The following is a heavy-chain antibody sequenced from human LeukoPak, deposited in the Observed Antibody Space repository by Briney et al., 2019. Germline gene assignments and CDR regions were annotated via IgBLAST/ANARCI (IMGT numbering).Heavy chain of an antibody. J-gene: IGHJ4*02. Sequence: GGSLRLSCAASGFTFDDYAMHWVRQAPGKGLEWVSGISWNSGSIGYADSVKGRFTISRDNAKNSLYLQMNSLRAEDTALYYCAKLRGGSSWNEFFDYWGQGTLVTVSS. D-gene: IGHD6-13*01. CDR1: GFTFDDYA. V-gene: IGHV3-9*01. CDR3: AKLRGGSSWNEFFDY. CDR2: ISWNSGSI.